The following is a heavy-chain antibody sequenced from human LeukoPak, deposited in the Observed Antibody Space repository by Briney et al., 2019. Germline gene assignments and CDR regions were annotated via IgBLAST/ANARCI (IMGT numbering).Heavy chain of an antibody. D-gene: IGHD4-23*01. CDR3: AHVDYGGGQPGDAFDI. CDR1: GFTFDDYT. V-gene: IGHV3-43*01. Sequence: GGSLRLSCAASGFTFDDYTMHWVRQAPGKGLEWVSLISWDGGSTYYADSVKGRFTISRDNSKNSLYLQMNSLRTEDTALYYCAHVDYGGGQPGDAFDIWGQGTMVTVSS. CDR2: ISWDGGST. J-gene: IGHJ3*02.